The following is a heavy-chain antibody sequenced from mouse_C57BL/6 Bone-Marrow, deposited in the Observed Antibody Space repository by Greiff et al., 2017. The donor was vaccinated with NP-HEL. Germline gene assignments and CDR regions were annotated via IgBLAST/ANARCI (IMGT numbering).Heavy chain of an antibody. J-gene: IGHJ2*01. CDR2: IDPSDSYT. CDR1: GYTFTSYW. D-gene: IGHD2-1*01. CDR3: ARAPAVGNGYFDY. V-gene: IGHV1-50*01. Sequence: QVHVKQPGAELVKPGASVKLSCKASGYTFTSYWMQWVKQRPGQGLEWIGEIDPSDSYTNYNQKFKGKATLTVDTSSSTAYMQLSSLTSEDSAVYYCARAPAVGNGYFDYWGQGTTLTVSS.